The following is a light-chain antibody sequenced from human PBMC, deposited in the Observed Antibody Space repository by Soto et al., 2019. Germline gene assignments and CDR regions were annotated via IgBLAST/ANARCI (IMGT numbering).Light chain of an antibody. CDR1: QALSNY. J-gene: IGKJ4*01. V-gene: IGKV1-9*01. CDR3: QQLSRYPLT. Sequence: DIQLTQSPSTLSAFVGDRVIITCRASQALSNYLAWYQQKPGKAPDLLIYSASTLQCGVPSRFSGSGSETEFSLTIRALQPEDFATYYCQQLSRYPLTFGGGTKVDIK. CDR2: SAS.